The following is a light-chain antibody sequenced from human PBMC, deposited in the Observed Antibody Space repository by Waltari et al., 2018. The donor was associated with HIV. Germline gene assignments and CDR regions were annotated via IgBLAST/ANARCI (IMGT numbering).Light chain of an antibody. V-gene: IGLV1-40*01. CDR2: ANN. J-gene: IGLJ2*01. CDR3: QSYDSTLRVV. Sequence: QPVLTQPPSVSGAPGQRVTISCTRSSSNIGATYDVHWYQPLPGTAPKPLIYANNNRPSVVPDRFSGSKSGTSAPRAITGLQAEDEADYYCQSYDSTLRVVFGGGTKLTVL. CDR1: SSNIGATYD.